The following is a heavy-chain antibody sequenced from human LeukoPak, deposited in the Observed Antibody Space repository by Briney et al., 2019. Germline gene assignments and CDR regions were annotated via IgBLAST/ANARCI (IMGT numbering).Heavy chain of an antibody. D-gene: IGHD1-26*01. CDR1: GGTFSSYA. J-gene: IGHJ4*02. Sequence: GASVKVSCKASGGTFSSYAISWVRQAPGQGLEWMGGIIPIFGTANYAQKFQGRVTITTDESTSTAYMELSSLRSEDTAVYYCARVGDGGSFFDYWGQGTLVTVSS. CDR2: IIPIFGTA. CDR3: ARVGDGGSFFDY. V-gene: IGHV1-69*05.